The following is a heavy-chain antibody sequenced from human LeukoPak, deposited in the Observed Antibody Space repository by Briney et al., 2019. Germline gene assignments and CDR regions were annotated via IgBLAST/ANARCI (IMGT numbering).Heavy chain of an antibody. V-gene: IGHV3-74*01. CDR2: INNDGSGT. CDR1: GFTFSSYW. Sequence: GGSLRLSCAASGFTFSSYWMHWVRQAPGKGLVWVSRINNDGSGTTYADSVKGRFTISRDDAKNTLYLQMNSLRAEDTAVYYCVRGGESTWSWGQGTLVTVSS. CDR3: VRGGESTWS. D-gene: IGHD2-15*01. J-gene: IGHJ5*02.